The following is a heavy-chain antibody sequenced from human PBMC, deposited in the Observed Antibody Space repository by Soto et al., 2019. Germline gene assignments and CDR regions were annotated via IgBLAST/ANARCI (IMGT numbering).Heavy chain of an antibody. Sequence: GGSLRLSCAASGFTFSSYSMNWVRQAPGEGLEWVSSISSSSSYIYYADSVKGRFTISRDNAKNSLYLQMNSLRAEDTAVYYCARDGSAAATTYYYYYYGMDVWGQGTTVTVSS. D-gene: IGHD2-2*01. J-gene: IGHJ6*02. CDR2: ISSSSSYI. CDR3: ARDGSAAATTYYYYYYGMDV. CDR1: GFTFSSYS. V-gene: IGHV3-21*01.